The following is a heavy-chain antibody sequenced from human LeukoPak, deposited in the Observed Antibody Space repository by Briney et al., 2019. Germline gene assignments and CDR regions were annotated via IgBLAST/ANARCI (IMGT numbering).Heavy chain of an antibody. CDR2: ISGYNGNT. CDR1: GFTFTSYG. J-gene: IGHJ4*02. V-gene: IGHV1-18*01. Sequence: GASVKVSCKTSGFTFTSYGIGWVRQAPGQGLEWVGWISGYNGNTNYAQKFRGRLTMTTDTSTTTAYMELRSLRSDDTAVYYCAKDRSSSAREDWGQGTLVTVSS. CDR3: AKDRSSSARED. D-gene: IGHD6-13*01.